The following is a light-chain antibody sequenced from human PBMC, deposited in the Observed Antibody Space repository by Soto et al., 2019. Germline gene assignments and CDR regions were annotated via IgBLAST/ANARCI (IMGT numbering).Light chain of an antibody. CDR2: KAS. V-gene: IGKV1-5*03. CDR3: QQYNSYTWT. Sequence: IQMTQSPSTLSVSVGDRVIITCRASQTIDSWLAWYQQRPGKPPNLLIYKASTLASGVPSRFSGSGSGTDFTLTISSLQPDDFATYYCQQYNSYTWTFGQGTKVDI. J-gene: IGKJ1*01. CDR1: QTIDSW.